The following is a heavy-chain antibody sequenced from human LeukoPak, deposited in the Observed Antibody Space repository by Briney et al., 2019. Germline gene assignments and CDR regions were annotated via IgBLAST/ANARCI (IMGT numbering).Heavy chain of an antibody. D-gene: IGHD3-22*01. J-gene: IGHJ4*02. CDR1: GGSISSSNW. CDR3: ARLMNDYYDSSGPFDY. CDR2: IYHSGST. Sequence: SGTLSLTCAVSGGSISSSNWWSWVRQPPGKGLEWIGEIYHSGSTNYNPSLESRVTISVDKSKNQFSLKLSSVTAADTAVYYCARLMNDYYDSSGPFDYWGQGTLVTVSS. V-gene: IGHV4-4*02.